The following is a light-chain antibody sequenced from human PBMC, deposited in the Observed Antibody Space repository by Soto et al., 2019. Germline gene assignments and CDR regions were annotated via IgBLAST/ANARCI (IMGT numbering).Light chain of an antibody. CDR2: SAS. CDR1: NGAVTSAFY. Sequence: QAVVTQEPSLTVSPGETVTLTCASSNGAVTSAFYPSWFQQKPGQAPRALIHSASNKHSWTPARFSGSLLGGKAALTLSGVQPEDEADYYYLMYYGGVWVFGGGTKVTVL. V-gene: IGLV7-43*01. CDR3: LMYYGGVWV. J-gene: IGLJ3*02.